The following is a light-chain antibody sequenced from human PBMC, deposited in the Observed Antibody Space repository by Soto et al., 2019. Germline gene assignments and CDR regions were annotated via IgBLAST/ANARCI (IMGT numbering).Light chain of an antibody. Sequence: EFVLTQSPGTLSLSPGERATLSCRASQRVSTYLAWYQQKPGQAPRLLIYDASNRASGIPARFSGSGSGTDFTLTINSLQPEDFATYYCQQLNSDPSFGQGTRLEIK. V-gene: IGKV3-11*01. CDR3: QQLNSDPS. J-gene: IGKJ5*01. CDR2: DAS. CDR1: QRVSTY.